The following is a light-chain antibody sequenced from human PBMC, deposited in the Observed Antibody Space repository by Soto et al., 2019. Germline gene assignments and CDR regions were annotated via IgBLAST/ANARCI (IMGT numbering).Light chain of an antibody. Sequence: EIVLTQSPATLSLSPGERATLSCRASQSVSSYLAWYQQNPGQAPMLLIYDASNRATGIPARFSGSGSGTDFTLTISSLEPEDFEVYYCQQRSNWSWTFGQGTKVEIK. CDR3: QQRSNWSWT. CDR1: QSVSSY. CDR2: DAS. J-gene: IGKJ1*01. V-gene: IGKV3-11*01.